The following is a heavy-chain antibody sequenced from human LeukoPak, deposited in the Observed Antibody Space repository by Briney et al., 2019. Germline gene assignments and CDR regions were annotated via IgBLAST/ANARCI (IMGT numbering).Heavy chain of an antibody. D-gene: IGHD3-10*01. V-gene: IGHV4-59*01. CDR3: ARVNTMVRGVIGYGMDV. CDR1: GGSISSYY. J-gene: IGHJ6*02. Sequence: PSETLSLTCTVSGGSISSYYWSWIRQPPGKGLEWIGYIYYSGSTNYNPSLKSRVTISVDTSKNQFSLKLSSVTAADTAVYYCARVNTMVRGVIGYGMDVWGQGTTVTVSS. CDR2: IYYSGST.